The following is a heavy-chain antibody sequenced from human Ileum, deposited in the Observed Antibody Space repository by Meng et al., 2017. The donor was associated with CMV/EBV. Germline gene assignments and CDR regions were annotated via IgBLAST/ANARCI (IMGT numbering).Heavy chain of an antibody. J-gene: IGHJ6*02. V-gene: IGHV3-23*01. CDR3: ASHGYCSSTSCFPYYYYGMDV. Sequence: YAMSWVRQAPGKGLEWVSAISGSGGSTYYADSVKGRFTISRDNSKNTLYLQMNSLRAEDTAVYYCASHGYCSSTSCFPYYYYGMDVWGQGTTVTVSS. CDR1: YA. CDR2: ISGSGGST. D-gene: IGHD2-2*01.